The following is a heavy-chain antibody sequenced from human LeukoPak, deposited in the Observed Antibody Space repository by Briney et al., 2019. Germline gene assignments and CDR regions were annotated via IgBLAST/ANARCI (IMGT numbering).Heavy chain of an antibody. CDR2: VSYDGSNK. CDR3: AKAETVTQRGYFDY. J-gene: IGHJ4*02. Sequence: GGSLRLSCAASGFIFSSYGMHWVRQAPGKGLEWVVVVSYDGSNKYYADSVKGRFTISRDNSKNTLYLQMNSLRAGDTAVYYCAKAETVTQRGYFDYWGQGTLVTVSS. CDR1: GFIFSSYG. D-gene: IGHD4-17*01. V-gene: IGHV3-30*18.